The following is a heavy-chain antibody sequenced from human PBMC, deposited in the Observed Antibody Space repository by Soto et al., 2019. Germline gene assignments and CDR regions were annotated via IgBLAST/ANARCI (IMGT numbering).Heavy chain of an antibody. CDR2: LSYDGSKE. Sequence: LRLSCAASGFTFSSFGMDWVRQAAGKGREWVALLSYDGSKEYYADSVKGRFSVSRDNSKNTLYLQMNSLRVEDTAVYFCAKRLLRGTTLSVLDYWGRGTLVTVSS. CDR3: AKRLLRGTTLSVLDY. D-gene: IGHD4-17*01. J-gene: IGHJ4*02. V-gene: IGHV3-30*18. CDR1: GFTFSSFG.